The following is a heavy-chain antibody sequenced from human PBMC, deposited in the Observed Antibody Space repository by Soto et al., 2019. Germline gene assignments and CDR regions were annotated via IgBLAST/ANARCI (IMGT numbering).Heavy chain of an antibody. CDR3: AKDSMAYNRPIDY. D-gene: IGHD1-1*01. V-gene: IGHV3-23*01. CDR2: ISGSGAST. J-gene: IGHJ4*02. CDR1: GFTFSSYA. Sequence: EVQLLESGGGLVQPGGSLRLSCAASGFTFSSYAMNWVRQAPGKGLDWVSTISGSGASTYYADSVKGRFTISRDNSKNTLYLQMNSLRAEDTALYDCAKDSMAYNRPIDYWGQGTLVTVSS.